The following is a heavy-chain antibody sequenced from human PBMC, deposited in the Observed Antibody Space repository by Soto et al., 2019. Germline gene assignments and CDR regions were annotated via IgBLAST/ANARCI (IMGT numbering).Heavy chain of an antibody. J-gene: IGHJ4*02. CDR2: VWYDGSHE. CDR3: ARDDGLDY. V-gene: IGHV3-33*01. Sequence: GGSLRLSCAASGFTFSSYGMHWVRQAPGKGLEWVAAVWYDGSHEYYADSVKGRFTISRDNSKNTLNLQMNSLRGDDTAVYYCARDDGLDYWGQGTPVTVSS. CDR1: GFTFSSYG.